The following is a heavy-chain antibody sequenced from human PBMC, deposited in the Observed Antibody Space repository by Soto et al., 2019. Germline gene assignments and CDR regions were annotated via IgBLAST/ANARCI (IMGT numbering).Heavy chain of an antibody. V-gene: IGHV3-23*01. CDR1: GFTFSNYA. D-gene: IGHD4-17*01. J-gene: IGHJ4*02. CDR2: ISGRGDSGGWT. Sequence: GSLRLACAASGFTFSNYAMSWVRQAPGKGLEWVSTISGRGDSGGWTHYTDSVKGRFTISRDNSKNTLSLQMNSLRADDTAVYYCAKIGGTDFGDYGIDYWGQGTLVTVSS. CDR3: AKIGGTDFGDYGIDY.